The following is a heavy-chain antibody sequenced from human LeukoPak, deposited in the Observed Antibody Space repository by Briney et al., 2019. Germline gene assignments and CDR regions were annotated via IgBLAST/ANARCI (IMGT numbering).Heavy chain of an antibody. D-gene: IGHD6-19*01. CDR3: AKVQRVQWLMDY. Sequence: GGSLRLSCAASGFTFSSYAMSWVRQAPGKGLEWVSAISGSGGSTYYADSVKGRFTISRDNSKNALYLQMNSLRAEDTAVYYCAKVQRVQWLMDYWGQGTLVTVSS. J-gene: IGHJ4*02. CDR2: ISGSGGST. CDR1: GFTFSSYA. V-gene: IGHV3-23*01.